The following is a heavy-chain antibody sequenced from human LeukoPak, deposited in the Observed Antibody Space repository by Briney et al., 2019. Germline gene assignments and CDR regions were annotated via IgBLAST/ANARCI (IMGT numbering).Heavy chain of an antibody. V-gene: IGHV3-23*01. CDR1: GFTFSSYA. CDR2: ISGSGGST. CDR3: ARGVAAAGTKFPLDY. J-gene: IGHJ4*02. D-gene: IGHD6-13*01. Sequence: GGSLRLSCAASGFTFSSYAMSWARQAPGKGLEWVSAISGSGGSTYYADSVKGRFTISRDNSKNTLYLQMNSLRAEDTAVYYCARGVAAAGTKFPLDYWGQGTLVTVSS.